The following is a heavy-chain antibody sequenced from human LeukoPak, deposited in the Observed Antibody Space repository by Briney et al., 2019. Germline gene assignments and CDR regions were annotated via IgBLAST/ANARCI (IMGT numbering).Heavy chain of an antibody. Sequence: SETLSLTCTGSGDSITGSTYYWGWIRQPPGKGLEWIGSMYYSGSTYYNPSLKSRVTMSADTSKNQVSLHLRSVTAADTAVYYCARQYYDSTGYYYFDYWGQGTLVTVSS. CDR1: GDSITGSTYY. V-gene: IGHV4-39*01. CDR2: MYYSGST. J-gene: IGHJ4*02. CDR3: ARQYYDSTGYYYFDY. D-gene: IGHD3-22*01.